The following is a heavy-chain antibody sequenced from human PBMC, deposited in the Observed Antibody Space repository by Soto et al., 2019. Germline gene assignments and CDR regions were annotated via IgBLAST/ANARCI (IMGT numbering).Heavy chain of an antibody. Sequence: EVQLVESGGGLVQPGGSLKLSCAASGFTFSGSAMHWVRQASGKGLEWIGRIRSKANNYATAYGASGKGGFTISRDDSKNTAYLQMNSLKTEDTAVYYCSRQASDFWSGKPQYYMDVWGKGTTVTVSS. D-gene: IGHD3-3*01. J-gene: IGHJ6*03. CDR2: IRSKANNYAT. CDR1: GFTFSGSA. CDR3: SRQASDFWSGKPQYYMDV. V-gene: IGHV3-73*01.